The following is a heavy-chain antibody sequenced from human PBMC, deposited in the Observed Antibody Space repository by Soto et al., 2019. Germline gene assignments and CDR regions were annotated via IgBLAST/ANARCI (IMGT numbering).Heavy chain of an antibody. CDR2: IYYGGST. CDR1: GGSISSYY. V-gene: IGHV4-59*04. D-gene: IGHD2-21*02. Sequence: SETLSLTCTVSGGSISSYYWSWIRQPPGKGLEWIGYIYYGGSTYYNPSLKSRVTISVDTSNNQFSLKLSSVTAADTTVYYCARGQKVTGGIDYWGQGTLVTVSS. CDR3: ARGQKVTGGIDY. J-gene: IGHJ4*02.